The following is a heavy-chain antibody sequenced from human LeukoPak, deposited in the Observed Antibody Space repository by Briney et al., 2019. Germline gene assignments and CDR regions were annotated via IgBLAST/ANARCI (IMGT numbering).Heavy chain of an antibody. CDR3: ATVNFYYDDSGYMPFDH. V-gene: IGHV3-48*04. Sequence: PGGSLILSCEASGFTFKTYSMNWVRQAPGKGLEGISYISGDAGTTNYADSVKGRFTISRDNAKSSLFLQMEGLSADDTAVYYCATVNFYYDDSGYMPFDHWGQGALVVISS. J-gene: IGHJ4*02. CDR2: ISGDAGTT. D-gene: IGHD3-22*01. CDR1: GFTFKTYS.